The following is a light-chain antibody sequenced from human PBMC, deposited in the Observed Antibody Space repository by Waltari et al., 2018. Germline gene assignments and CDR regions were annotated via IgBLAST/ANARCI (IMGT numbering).Light chain of an antibody. CDR2: STH. CDR3: AAWDDSLSVYV. V-gene: IGLV1-44*01. CDR1: TSNIGGNS. J-gene: IGLJ6*01. Sequence: LTQPPSASATPGQRVTISCSGSTSNIGGNSVHWYQQLPGTAPKRLMFSTHQRPSGGPDRFAGSKSGTSASLAISELHSDDEGDYYCAAWDDSLSVYVFGSGTTVTVL.